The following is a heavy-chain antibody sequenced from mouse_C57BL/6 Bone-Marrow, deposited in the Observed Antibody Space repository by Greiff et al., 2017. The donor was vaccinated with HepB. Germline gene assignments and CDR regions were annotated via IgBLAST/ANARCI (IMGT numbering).Heavy chain of an antibody. CDR1: GFNIKDDY. J-gene: IGHJ4*01. Sequence: EVQLQQSGAELVRPGASVKLSCTASGFNIKDDYMHWVKQRPEQGLEWIGWIDPENGDTEYASKFQGKATITADTSSNTAYLQLSSLTSEDTAVYCCTTSGYYMDYWGQGTSVTVSS. CDR3: TTSGYYMDY. V-gene: IGHV14-4*01. D-gene: IGHD2-3*01. CDR2: IDPENGDT.